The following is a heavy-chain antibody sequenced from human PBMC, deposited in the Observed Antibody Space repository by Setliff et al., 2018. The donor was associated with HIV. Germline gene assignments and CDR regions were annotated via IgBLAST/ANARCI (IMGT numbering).Heavy chain of an antibody. J-gene: IGHJ4*02. CDR1: GGSVSSSTTHY. CDR2: MDSSGNT. CDR3: VRQGHWYIPWYFDY. V-gene: IGHV4-39*07. Sequence: SETLSLTCTVSGGSVSSSTTHYWGWIRQPPGKGLEWIGSMDSSGNTYYSPSLRSRVTLSLDTSKNHISLHLSSVTAADTAVYYCVRQGHWYIPWYFDYWGQGALVTVSS. D-gene: IGHD1-20*01.